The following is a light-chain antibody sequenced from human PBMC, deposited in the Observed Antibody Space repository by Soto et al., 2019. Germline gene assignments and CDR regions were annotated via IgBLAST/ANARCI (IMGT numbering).Light chain of an antibody. Sequence: QSALTQPASVSGSPGQSITISCTGTSSDVGGYNYVSWYQQHPGKAPKLMIYEVSNRPSGVSNRFSGSKSGNTASLTISGLQAEDEADYSCSSYTSSSTLAVFGGGTKVTVL. CDR1: SSDVGGYNY. CDR3: SSYTSSSTLAV. V-gene: IGLV2-14*01. CDR2: EVS. J-gene: IGLJ3*02.